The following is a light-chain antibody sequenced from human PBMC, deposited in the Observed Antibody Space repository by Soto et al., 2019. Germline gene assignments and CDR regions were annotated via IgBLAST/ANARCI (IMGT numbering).Light chain of an antibody. CDR3: QQAGSFPIT. J-gene: IGKJ3*01. Sequence: DIQMTQSPSSVSASVGDRVTITCRASQGISSWLAWYQQKPGKVPKLLIYGASTLQGGVPSRFSGSGSGTDFTLTISILQPEDFATYCCQQAGSFPITFGPGTKVEIK. CDR2: GAS. CDR1: QGISSW. V-gene: IGKV1-12*01.